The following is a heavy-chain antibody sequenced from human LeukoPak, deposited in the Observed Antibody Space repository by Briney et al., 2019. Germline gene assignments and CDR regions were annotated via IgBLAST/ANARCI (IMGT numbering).Heavy chain of an antibody. CDR1: GFTFTTSY. Sequence: GGSLRLPCVASGFTFTTSYMAWVRQVPGFGLEWVAEIGPDGSDPVYVDSVKGRFTLSRDDATMSVFLQMNSLRVEDTAIYYCARDFSWRQFDYWGLGTLVTVSS. CDR3: ARDFSWRQFDY. V-gene: IGHV3-7*01. CDR2: IGPDGSDP. J-gene: IGHJ4*02.